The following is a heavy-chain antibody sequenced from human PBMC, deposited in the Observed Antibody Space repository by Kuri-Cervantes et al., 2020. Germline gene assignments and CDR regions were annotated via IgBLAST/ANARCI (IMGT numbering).Heavy chain of an antibody. Sequence: ESLKISCTVSGGSVSSGSYYWSWIRQPPGKGLEWIGYIYYSGSTNYNPSLKSRVTISVDTSKNQFSLKLSSVTAADTAVYYCAKSLARYGLDAFDIWGQGTMVTVSS. CDR1: GGSVSSGSYY. CDR2: IYYSGST. D-gene: IGHD5-18*01. J-gene: IGHJ3*02. CDR3: AKSLARYGLDAFDI. V-gene: IGHV4-61*01.